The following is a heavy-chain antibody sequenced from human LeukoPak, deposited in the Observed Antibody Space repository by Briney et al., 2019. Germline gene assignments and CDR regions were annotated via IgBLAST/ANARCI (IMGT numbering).Heavy chain of an antibody. D-gene: IGHD3-10*01. CDR1: GGSISSYY. CDR3: ARHWYLYYGSGSHHLLGFDP. Sequence: PSETLSLTCTVSGGSISSYYWSWIRQPPGKGLEWIGYIYYSGSTNYNPSLKSRVTISVDTSKNQFSLKLSSVTAADTAVYYCARHWYLYYGSGSHHLLGFDPWGQGTLVTVSS. J-gene: IGHJ5*02. CDR2: IYYSGST. V-gene: IGHV4-59*01.